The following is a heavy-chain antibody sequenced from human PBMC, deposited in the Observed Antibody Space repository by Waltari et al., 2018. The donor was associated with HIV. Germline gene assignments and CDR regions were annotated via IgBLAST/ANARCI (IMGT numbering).Heavy chain of an antibody. CDR3: ARVDYDSSGANLFDP. V-gene: IGHV1-18*01. CDR2: IGAINGHT. D-gene: IGHD3-22*01. Sequence: QVQLVQSGAEVKKPGASVKVSCKASGYTFTSYGISWVRQARGQGLEWMGLIGAINGHTNFAQKIQGRVTMTTDTSTRTAYMELRRLRSDDTAVYYCARVDYDSSGANLFDPWGHGTLVTVSS. J-gene: IGHJ5*02. CDR1: GYTFTSYG.